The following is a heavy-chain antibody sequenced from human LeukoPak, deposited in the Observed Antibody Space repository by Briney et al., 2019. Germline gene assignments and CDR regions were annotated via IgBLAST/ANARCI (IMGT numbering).Heavy chain of an antibody. CDR2: IKPDGSVK. CDR3: ARDRGGQWVGLLLDS. D-gene: IGHD3-22*01. V-gene: IGHV3-7*05. CDR1: GFTFSRYW. Sequence: GGSLRLSCAASGFTFSRYWMTWVRQTPGKGLEWVANIKPDGSVKYYVDSVKGRFTISRDNAKNSLYLQMNSLRAEDTALYYCARDRGGQWVGLLLDSWGQGTLVTVSS. J-gene: IGHJ4*02.